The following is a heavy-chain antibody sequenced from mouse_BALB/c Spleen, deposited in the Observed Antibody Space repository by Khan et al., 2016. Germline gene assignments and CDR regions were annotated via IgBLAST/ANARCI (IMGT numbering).Heavy chain of an antibody. V-gene: IGHV1-69*01. CDR3: ANGDKSYALDY. J-gene: IGHJ4*01. Sequence: QVQLQQPGAELVMPGASVKMSCKASGYTFTDYWMHWVKLRPGQGLEWIGAIDTSDTYTSYNQKFQGKATLTVDESSSTAYMHLSSLTSEDSAVYYCANGDKSYALDYWGQGTSVTVSS. CDR2: IDTSDTYT. CDR1: GYTFTDYW.